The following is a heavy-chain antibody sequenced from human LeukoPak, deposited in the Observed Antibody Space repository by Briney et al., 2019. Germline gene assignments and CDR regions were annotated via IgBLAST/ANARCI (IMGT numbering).Heavy chain of an antibody. J-gene: IGHJ6*03. CDR2: VSHSGST. D-gene: IGHD2/OR15-2a*01. V-gene: IGHV4-4*02. Sequence: SETLSLTCAVSNASISGRNWWNWVRQPPGKGLEWIGEVSHSGSTYYNPSLKSRVTISVDTSKNQFSLKLSSVTAADTAVYYCARDLLHSVHYYYYMDVWGKGTTVTVSS. CDR1: NASISGRNW. CDR3: ARDLLHSVHYYYYMDV.